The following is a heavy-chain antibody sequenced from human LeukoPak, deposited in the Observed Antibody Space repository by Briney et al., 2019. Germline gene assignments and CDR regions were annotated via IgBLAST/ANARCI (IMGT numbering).Heavy chain of an antibody. D-gene: IGHD3-22*01. Sequence: GASVKVSCKASGYTFTSYGISWVRQAPGQGLEWLGWISVYNGHTNYAQKLQGRVTMTTDTSTSTAYMELRSLGSDDTAVYYCAALGRLYDRSGLDFDYWGKGTLVTVSS. CDR2: ISVYNGHT. V-gene: IGHV1-18*01. J-gene: IGHJ4*02. CDR3: AALGRLYDRSGLDFDY. CDR1: GYTFTSYG.